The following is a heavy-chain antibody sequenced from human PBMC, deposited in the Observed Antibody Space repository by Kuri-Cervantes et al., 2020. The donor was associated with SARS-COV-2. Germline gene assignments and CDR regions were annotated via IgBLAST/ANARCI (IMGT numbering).Heavy chain of an antibody. V-gene: IGHV3-74*03. CDR3: AREHLSVFYVFDY. Sequence: GGSLRLSCAASGFTFSRYWMHWVRQAPGKGLVWVSRINHDGSSTEFADSVKGRFTISKESGENSLYLQMNSLRAEDTAVYYCAREHLSVFYVFDYWGQGTLVTSPQ. CDR2: INHDGSST. D-gene: IGHD5/OR15-5a*01. CDR1: GFTFSRYW. J-gene: IGHJ4*02.